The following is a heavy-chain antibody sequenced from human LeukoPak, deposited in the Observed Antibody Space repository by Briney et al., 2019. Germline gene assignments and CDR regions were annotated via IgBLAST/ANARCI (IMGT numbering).Heavy chain of an antibody. CDR3: AKGSPPLREWELLAPHFDY. V-gene: IGHV3-9*01. D-gene: IGHD1-26*01. CDR2: ISWNSGSI. CDR1: GFTFDDYA. J-gene: IGHJ4*02. Sequence: GRSLRLSCAASGFTFDDYAMHWVRQAPGKGLEWVSGISWNSGSIDYADSVKGRFTISRDNAKNSLYLQMNSLRAEDTALYYCAKGSPPLREWELLAPHFDYWGQGTLVTVSS.